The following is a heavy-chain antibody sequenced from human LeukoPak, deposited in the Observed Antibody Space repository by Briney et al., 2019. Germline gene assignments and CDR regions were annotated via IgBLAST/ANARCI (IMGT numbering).Heavy chain of an antibody. Sequence: GRSLRLSCAASGFTFSSYGMHWVRQAPGKGLEWVAVIWYDGSNKYYADSVEGRFTISRDNSKNTLYLQMNSLRAEDTAVYYCARDHVEMATIGLFDYWGQGTLVTVSS. J-gene: IGHJ4*02. V-gene: IGHV3-33*01. CDR3: ARDHVEMATIGLFDY. CDR2: IWYDGSNK. D-gene: IGHD5-24*01. CDR1: GFTFSSYG.